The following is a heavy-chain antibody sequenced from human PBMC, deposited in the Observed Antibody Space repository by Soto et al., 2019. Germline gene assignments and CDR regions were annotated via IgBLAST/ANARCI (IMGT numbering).Heavy chain of an antibody. CDR1: GFTFSSYA. Sequence: GGSLRLSCAASGFTFSSYAMSWVRQAPGKGLEWVSAISGSGGSTYYTDSVKGRFTISRDNSKNTLYLQMNSLRAEDTAVYYCAKDSVVATIMRGYFDYWGQGTLVTVSS. J-gene: IGHJ4*02. CDR3: AKDSVVATIMRGYFDY. CDR2: ISGSGGST. D-gene: IGHD5-12*01. V-gene: IGHV3-23*01.